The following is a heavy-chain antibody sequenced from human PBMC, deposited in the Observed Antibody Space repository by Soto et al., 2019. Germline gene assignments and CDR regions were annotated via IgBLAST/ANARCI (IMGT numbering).Heavy chain of an antibody. CDR3: AAGGHYYYCMDV. CDR1: GYTFTRYA. D-gene: IGHD3-10*01. J-gene: IGHJ6*02. Sequence: ASVKVSCKASGYTFTRYAMHWVRQAPGQRLEWMGWIYAGNGNTKYSQKFQGRVTITRDTSASTSYMELSSLRSEDTAVYYCAAGGHYYYCMDVWGQGTTVTVSS. CDR2: IYAGNGNT. V-gene: IGHV1-3*01.